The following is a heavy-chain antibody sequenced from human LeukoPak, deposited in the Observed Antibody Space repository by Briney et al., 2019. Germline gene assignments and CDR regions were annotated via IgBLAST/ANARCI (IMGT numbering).Heavy chain of an antibody. D-gene: IGHD3-3*01. V-gene: IGHV3-30-3*01. Sequence: GRSLRLSCAASGFTFSSYAMHWVRQAPGKGLEWVAVISYDGSNKYYADSVKGRFTISRDNSKNTLNLQMNSLRAEDTAVYYCASLETPPRSYYDFWSGYSTRLKDGMDVWGQGTTVTVSS. CDR2: ISYDGSNK. J-gene: IGHJ6*02. CDR3: ASLETPPRSYYDFWSGYSTRLKDGMDV. CDR1: GFTFSSYA.